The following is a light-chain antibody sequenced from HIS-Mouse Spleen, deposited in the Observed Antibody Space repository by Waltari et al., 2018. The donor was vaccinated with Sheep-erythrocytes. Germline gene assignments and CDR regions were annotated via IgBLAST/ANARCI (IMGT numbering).Light chain of an antibody. CDR3: SSYTSSSTRV. CDR1: SSDLGGYHY. V-gene: IGLV2-14*03. CDR2: DVS. Sequence: QSALTQPASVSGSPGQSITISCTGTSSDLGGYHYVSWYHQHPGKAPKLMIYDVSNRPSGVSNRFSGSKSGNTASLTISGLQAEDEADYYCSSYTSSSTRVFGGGTKLTVL. J-gene: IGLJ3*02.